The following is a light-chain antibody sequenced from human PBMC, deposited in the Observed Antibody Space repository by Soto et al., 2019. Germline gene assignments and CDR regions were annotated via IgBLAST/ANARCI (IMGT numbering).Light chain of an antibody. J-gene: IGKJ1*01. CDR2: AAS. Sequence: DIHMTQSPSSLSASVGDRVTITCRASQSISSYLNWYQQKPGTAPKLLIYAASTLQSGVPSRFSCIGSGTDFSLTISSLQPEDFATYYCQQSYTTPWTFGQGTKVDIK. V-gene: IGKV1-39*01. CDR1: QSISSY. CDR3: QQSYTTPWT.